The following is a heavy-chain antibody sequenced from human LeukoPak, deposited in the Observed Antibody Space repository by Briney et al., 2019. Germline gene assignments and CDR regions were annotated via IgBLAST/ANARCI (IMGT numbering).Heavy chain of an antibody. Sequence: SETLSLTCSVSGGSISYYYWSWIRQLPGKGLEWIGDIFTSGSTSYSPSLKSRVTMSVDTSTNQFSLNLNSVTAADTAVYCCARRIEHWFDPWGQGTLVTVSS. CDR3: ARRIEHWFDP. CDR1: GGSISYYY. CDR2: IFTSGST. J-gene: IGHJ5*02. V-gene: IGHV4-4*09.